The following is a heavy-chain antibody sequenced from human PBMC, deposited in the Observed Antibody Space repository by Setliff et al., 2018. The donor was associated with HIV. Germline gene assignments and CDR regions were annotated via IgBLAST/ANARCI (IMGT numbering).Heavy chain of an antibody. J-gene: IGHJ4*02. CDR1: GAPLNSFF. V-gene: IGHV4-34*01. Sequence: SETLSLTCAVYGAPLNSFFWSWVRQRPERGLEWIGEVNHSGTTNYNPSLKSRVTITVDTPKNQFSLRVKSVTAGDTGLYFCARRRGPMVRGVDPAPSFFFDYWGQGTPVTVSS. CDR3: ARRRGPMVRGVDPAPSFFFDY. D-gene: IGHD3-10*01. CDR2: VNHSGTT.